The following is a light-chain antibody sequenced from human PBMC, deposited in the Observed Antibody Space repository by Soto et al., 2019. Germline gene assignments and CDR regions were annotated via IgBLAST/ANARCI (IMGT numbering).Light chain of an antibody. V-gene: IGKV3-20*01. CDR2: IAS. CDR1: QTVSSNY. J-gene: IGKJ2*02. CDR3: QQYGTLPRT. Sequence: EIVLTQSPGILSLSPGERATLSCRASQTVSSNYLAWYQQKPGQAPRLLIYIASSRATGIPDRFSGSGSGTDFTLTISRLEPEDFAVYYCQQYGTLPRTFGQGTKLEIK.